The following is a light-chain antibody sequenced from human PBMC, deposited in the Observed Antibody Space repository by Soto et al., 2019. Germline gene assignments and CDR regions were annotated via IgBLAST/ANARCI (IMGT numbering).Light chain of an antibody. CDR2: DAS. CDR3: QQYDNAPLT. CDR1: HDISKY. V-gene: IGKV1-33*01. J-gene: IGKJ4*01. Sequence: DIQMTQSPSSLSATVGDRVTITCQASHDISKYLSWFQQRPGKAPKLLIYDASKLETGVPSRFSGSGSGTDLSFTISSLQADDIATYYCQQYDNAPLTFGGGTKVEIK.